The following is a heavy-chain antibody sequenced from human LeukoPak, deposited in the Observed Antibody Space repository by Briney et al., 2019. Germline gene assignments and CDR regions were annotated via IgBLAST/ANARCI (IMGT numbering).Heavy chain of an antibody. J-gene: IGHJ3*02. CDR3: AREAPDSSYDAFDI. D-gene: IGHD6-6*01. V-gene: IGHV3-30-3*01. CDR1: GFTFSSYA. Sequence: GGSLRLSCAASGFTFSSYAMHWVRQAPGKGLEWVAVISYDGSNKYYADSVKGRFTISRDNSKNTLYLQMNSLRAEDTAVYYCAREAPDSSYDAFDIWGQGTMVTVSS. CDR2: ISYDGSNK.